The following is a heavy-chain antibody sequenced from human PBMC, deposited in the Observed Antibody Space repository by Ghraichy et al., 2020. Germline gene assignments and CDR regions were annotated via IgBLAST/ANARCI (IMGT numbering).Heavy chain of an antibody. CDR3: ARLEAAAGAGSLAFDI. D-gene: IGHD6-13*01. J-gene: IGHJ3*02. Sequence: SETLSLTCTVSGGSISSYYWSWIRQPPGKGLEWIGYIYSSGSTNYNSSLKSRVTISGDTSKNQFSLKVSSVTAADTAVYYCARLEAAAGAGSLAFDIWGQGTMVTVSS. V-gene: IGHV4-59*08. CDR1: GGSISSYY. CDR2: IYSSGST.